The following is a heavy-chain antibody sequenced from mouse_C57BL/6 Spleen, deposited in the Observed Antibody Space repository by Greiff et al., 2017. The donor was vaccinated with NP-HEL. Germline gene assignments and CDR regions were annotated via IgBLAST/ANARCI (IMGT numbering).Heavy chain of an antibody. CDR1: GFTFSSYG. CDR3: ATPSMGY. CDR2: ISSGGSYT. J-gene: IGHJ4*01. Sequence: VQLQQSGGDLVKPGGSLKLSCAASGFTFSSYGMSWVRQTPDKRLEWVATISSGGSYTYYPDSVKGRFTISRDNAKNTLYLQMSSLKSEDTAMYYCATPSMGYWGQGTSVTVSS. V-gene: IGHV5-6*01.